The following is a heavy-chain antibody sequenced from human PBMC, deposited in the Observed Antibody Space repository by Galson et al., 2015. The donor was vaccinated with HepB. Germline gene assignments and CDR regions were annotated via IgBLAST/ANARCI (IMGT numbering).Heavy chain of an antibody. Sequence: SCKASGYTFTSYYMHWVRQAPGQGLEWMGIINPSGGSTSYAQKFQGRVTMTRDTSTSTVYMELSSLRSEDTAVYYCARMLDDYGDPNWFDPWGQGTLVTVSS. CDR3: ARMLDDYGDPNWFDP. J-gene: IGHJ5*02. V-gene: IGHV1-46*01. CDR1: GYTFTSYY. CDR2: INPSGGST. D-gene: IGHD4-17*01.